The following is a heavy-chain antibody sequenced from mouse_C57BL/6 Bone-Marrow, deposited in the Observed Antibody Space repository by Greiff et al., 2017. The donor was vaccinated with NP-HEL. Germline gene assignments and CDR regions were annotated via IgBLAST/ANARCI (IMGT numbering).Heavy chain of an antibody. CDR3: ARRLMITYFDY. CDR2: ISSGGSYT. Sequence: EVQGVESGGDLVKPGGSLKLSCAASGFTFSSYGMSWVRQTPDKRLEWVATISSGGSYTYYPDSVKGRFTISRDNAKNTLYLQMSSLKSEDTAMYYCARRLMITYFDYWGQGTTLTVSS. CDR1: GFTFSSYG. D-gene: IGHD2-4*01. V-gene: IGHV5-6*01. J-gene: IGHJ2*01.